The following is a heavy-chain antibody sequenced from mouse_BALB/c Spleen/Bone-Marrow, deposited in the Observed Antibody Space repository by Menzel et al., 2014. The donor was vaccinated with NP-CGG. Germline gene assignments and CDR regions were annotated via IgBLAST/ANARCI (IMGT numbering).Heavy chain of an antibody. J-gene: IGHJ4*01. V-gene: IGHV1-62-2*01. Sequence: QVQLQQSGAELVKPGASVKLSCKASGYTFTEYIIHWVKQRSGQGLEWIGWFYPGSGSIKYNEKFKDKATLTADKSSSTVYMDLSKMTPEDSAVDFCARHEKANYGNYAMDYWGQGTSVTVSS. CDR1: GYTFTEYI. D-gene: IGHD1-1*01. CDR3: ARHEKANYGNYAMDY. CDR2: FYPGSGSI.